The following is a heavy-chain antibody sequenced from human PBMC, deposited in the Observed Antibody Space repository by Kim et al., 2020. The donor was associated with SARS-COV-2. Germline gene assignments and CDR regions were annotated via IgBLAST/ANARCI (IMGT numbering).Heavy chain of an antibody. CDR3: VREDYSYYYGMDV. Sequence: YAQKFQGRVTMTRDTSISTAYMELSRLRSDDTAVYYCVREDYSYYYGMDVWGQGTTVTVSS. V-gene: IGHV1-2*02. J-gene: IGHJ6*02.